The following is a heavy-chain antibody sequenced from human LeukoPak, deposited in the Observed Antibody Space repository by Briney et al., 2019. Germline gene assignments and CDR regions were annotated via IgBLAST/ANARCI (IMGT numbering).Heavy chain of an antibody. CDR3: GGVGIHLLGAFDI. CDR2: ISSSGSTI. Sequence: SGGSLRLSCAASGFTFSSYEMNWVRQAPGKGLEWVSYISSSGSTIYYADSVKGRFTISRDNAKNSLYLQMNSLRAEDTAVYYCGGVGIHLLGAFDIWGQGTMVTVSS. J-gene: IGHJ3*02. V-gene: IGHV3-48*03. CDR1: GFTFSSYE. D-gene: IGHD5-18*01.